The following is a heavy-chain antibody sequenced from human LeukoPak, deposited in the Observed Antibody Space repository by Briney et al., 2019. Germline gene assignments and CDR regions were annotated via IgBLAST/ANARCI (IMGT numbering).Heavy chain of an antibody. CDR1: GGTFSSYA. V-gene: IGHV1-69*13. CDR2: IIPIFGTA. J-gene: IGHJ3*02. D-gene: IGHD2-2*02. Sequence: SVKVSCKASGGTFSSYAISWVRQAPGQGLEWMGGIIPIFGTANYAQKFQGRVTITADESTSTAYMELSSLRSEDTAVYYCARDSPSGYCSSTSCYSAFDIWGQGTMVTVSS. CDR3: ARDSPSGYCSSTSCYSAFDI.